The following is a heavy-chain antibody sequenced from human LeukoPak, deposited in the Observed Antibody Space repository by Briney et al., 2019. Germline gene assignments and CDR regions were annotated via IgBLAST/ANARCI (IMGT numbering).Heavy chain of an antibody. CDR1: GFTVSTNY. CDR2: IYSGGDT. CDR3: ARSVQLDPWGAFDI. V-gene: IGHV3-53*01. Sequence: GGSLRLSCAASGFTVSTNYMSWARQAPGKGLEWVSVIYSGGDTYYADSVKGVFFISRDKYKNTLYLQMNSLRAEDTAVYYCARSVQLDPWGAFDIWGQGTMVTVSS. J-gene: IGHJ3*02. D-gene: IGHD1-1*01.